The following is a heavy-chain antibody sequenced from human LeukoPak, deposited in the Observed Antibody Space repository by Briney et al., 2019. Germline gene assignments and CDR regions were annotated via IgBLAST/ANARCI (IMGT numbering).Heavy chain of an antibody. J-gene: IGHJ4*02. D-gene: IGHD4-17*01. CDR2: ISWNSGSI. CDR1: GFTFDDYA. CDR3: AKDIYGDYGWPGFDY. Sequence: GRSLRLSCAASGFTFDDYAMHWVRQAPGKGLEWVSGISWNSGSIGYADSVKGRFTISRDNAKNSLYLQMNSLRAEDMALYYCAKDIYGDYGWPGFDYWGQGTLVTVSS. V-gene: IGHV3-9*03.